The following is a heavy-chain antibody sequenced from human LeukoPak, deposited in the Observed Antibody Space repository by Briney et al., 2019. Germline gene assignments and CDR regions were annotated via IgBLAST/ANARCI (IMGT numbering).Heavy chain of an antibody. D-gene: IGHD2-8*01. Sequence: ASVKVSCKASGYTFAAYYIHWVRQAPGQGLEWMGWINPNSGYTNYAQKFQGRVTLTRDTSISTAYMDLSRLRFDDTAVYYCATSVLTIAYWGQGTLVPVSS. CDR2: INPNSGYT. CDR1: GYTFAAYY. V-gene: IGHV1-2*02. CDR3: ATSVLTIAY. J-gene: IGHJ4*02.